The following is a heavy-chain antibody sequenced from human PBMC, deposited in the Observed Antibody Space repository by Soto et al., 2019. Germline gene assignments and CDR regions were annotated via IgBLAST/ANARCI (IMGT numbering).Heavy chain of an antibody. J-gene: IGHJ4*02. CDR1: GFAFSDYA. CDR3: AKGGRQWLVTSDFNY. V-gene: IGHV3-30*18. CDR2: VSHDGRNT. D-gene: IGHD6-19*01. Sequence: VQLVESGGGVVQPGRSLRLSCAASGFAFSDYAMHWVRQAPGKGLEWVAVVSHDGRNTHYADSVKGRFTISRDSSKNTVSLEMSSLRAEDTAVYYCAKGGRQWLVTSDFNYWGQGALVTVSS.